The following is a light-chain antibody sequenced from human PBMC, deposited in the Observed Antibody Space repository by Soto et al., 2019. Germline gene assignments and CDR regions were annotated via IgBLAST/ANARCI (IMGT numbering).Light chain of an antibody. J-gene: IGLJ1*01. Sequence: QAVVTQPPSASRTPGQRVTISCSGSSSNIGSNYVYWYQQLPGTAPKLLIYSNNQRPSGVPDRFSGSKSGTSASLAISGLRSEDEADYYCAAWDDSLSGLYVFGTGTKVTVL. V-gene: IGLV1-47*02. CDR3: AAWDDSLSGLYV. CDR1: SSNIGSNY. CDR2: SNN.